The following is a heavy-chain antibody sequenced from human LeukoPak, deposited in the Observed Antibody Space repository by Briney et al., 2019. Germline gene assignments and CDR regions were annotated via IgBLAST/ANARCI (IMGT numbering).Heavy chain of an antibody. Sequence: ASVKVSCKASGYTFTRYDINWVRQATGQGREWMGWMNPNSGNTRYVQQFQDRVTITRNTSISTAYLDLSSLRSEDTAVYYCARGCIAVAGLDAFDIWGQGTMVTVSS. V-gene: IGHV1-8*03. CDR3: ARGCIAVAGLDAFDI. CDR2: MNPNSGNT. CDR1: GYTFTRYD. D-gene: IGHD6-19*01. J-gene: IGHJ3*02.